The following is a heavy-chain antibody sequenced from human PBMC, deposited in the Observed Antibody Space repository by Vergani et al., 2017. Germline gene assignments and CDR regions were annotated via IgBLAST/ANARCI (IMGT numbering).Heavy chain of an antibody. Sequence: EVQLVQSGAEVKKPGATVKISCKVSGYTFTDYYMHWVQQAPGKGLEWMGLVDPEDGETIYAEKFQGRVTITADTSTDTAYMELSSLRSEDTAVYYCAGCHYEYGNEQANYYYCMDVWGKGTTVTVSS. CDR1: GYTFTDYY. J-gene: IGHJ6*03. D-gene: IGHD3-16*01. CDR2: VDPEDGET. V-gene: IGHV1-69-2*01. CDR3: AGCHYEYGNEQANYYYCMDV.